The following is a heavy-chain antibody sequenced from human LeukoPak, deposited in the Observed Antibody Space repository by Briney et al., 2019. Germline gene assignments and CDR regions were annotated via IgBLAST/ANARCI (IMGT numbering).Heavy chain of an antibody. CDR2: IIPIFGTA. CDR1: GGTFSSYA. D-gene: IGHD3-10*01. Sequence: ASVKVSCKASGGTFSSYAISWVRQAPGQGLEWMGGIIPIFGTANYAQKFQGRVTITTDESTSTAYMELSSLRSEDTAVYYCAKDFLYNVVDYWGQGTLVAVSS. CDR3: AKDFLYNVVDY. V-gene: IGHV1-69*05. J-gene: IGHJ4*02.